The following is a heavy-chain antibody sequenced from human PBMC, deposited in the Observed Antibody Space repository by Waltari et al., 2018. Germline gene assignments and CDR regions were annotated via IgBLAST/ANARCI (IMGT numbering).Heavy chain of an antibody. CDR1: GVRFSDYH. J-gene: IGHJ2*01. CDR2: IDKSSTTI. D-gene: IGHD3-3*02. CDR3: SHLPHL. V-gene: IGHV3-11*04. Sequence: QVQLVESGVGLVKPGGTLRLFCAASGVRFSDYHMSWIRQAPGKGLEWISHIDKSSTTIYYADSVKGRFTISRDNVENSVYLQIDSLRAEDTAVYFCSHLPHLWGRGTLVTVSS.